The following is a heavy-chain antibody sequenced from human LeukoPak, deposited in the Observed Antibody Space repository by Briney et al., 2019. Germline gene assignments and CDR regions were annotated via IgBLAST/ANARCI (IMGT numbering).Heavy chain of an antibody. Sequence: GGSLRLSCAASGFTFSSYWMHWVRQAPGKGLVWVSRINSDGSSTSYADSVKGRFTISRDNAKNTLYLQMNSLRAEDTAVCYCVRGSGSYYNFDYWGQGTLVTVSS. CDR1: GFTFSSYW. V-gene: IGHV3-74*01. J-gene: IGHJ4*02. CDR3: VRGSGSYYNFDY. D-gene: IGHD3-10*01. CDR2: INSDGSST.